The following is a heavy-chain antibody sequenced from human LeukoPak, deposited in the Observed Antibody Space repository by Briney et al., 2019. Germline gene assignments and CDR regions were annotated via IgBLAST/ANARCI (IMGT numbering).Heavy chain of an antibody. Sequence: PGGAPRSPSGAAGCVFVDTALRWGRQQPGRGLVRGFRIGRDGDSTIYTDSAKGQFPITRENSKNSLSLQMDRLTTEDTALDYCAKEGYCHTSNCFGIWGQGTLVTVSS. V-gene: IGHV3-43*02. CDR3: AKEGYCHTSNCFGI. D-gene: IGHD1-26*01. CDR1: GCVFVDTA. CDR2: IGRDGDST. J-gene: IGHJ3*02.